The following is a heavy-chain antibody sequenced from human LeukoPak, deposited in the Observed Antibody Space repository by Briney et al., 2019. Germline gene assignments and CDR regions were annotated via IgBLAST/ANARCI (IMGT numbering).Heavy chain of an antibody. V-gene: IGHV1-8*03. CDR2: VNPRSGDA. Sequence: ASVRVSCKASGYTFISYNINWLRQATGQGLEWMGWVNPRSGDAGYLQKFQGRLTITRDSSIDTAYMDLSGLSSEDTAVYYCARVGGIAAAPKQLGIIIDPWGQGTLVTVSS. J-gene: IGHJ5*02. CDR3: ARVGGIAAAPKQLGIIIDP. CDR1: GYTFISYN. D-gene: IGHD6-13*01.